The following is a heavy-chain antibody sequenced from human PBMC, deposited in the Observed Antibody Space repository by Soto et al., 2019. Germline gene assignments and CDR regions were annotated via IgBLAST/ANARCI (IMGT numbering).Heavy chain of an antibody. CDR1: GYTFTDYH. CDR2: ITPKSGEI. Sequence: QVHLVQSGAEVKRPGDSVKVSCKASGYTFTDYHIHWVRQAPGQGLEWMGRITPKSGEIYYSPKFQGRVTLTRDTYISTAYRELTPLRLDDTAVYYCARAPIWGPTGDFDYWGQGTLATVSS. V-gene: IGHV1-2*02. D-gene: IGHD1-26*01. J-gene: IGHJ4*02. CDR3: ARAPIWGPTGDFDY.